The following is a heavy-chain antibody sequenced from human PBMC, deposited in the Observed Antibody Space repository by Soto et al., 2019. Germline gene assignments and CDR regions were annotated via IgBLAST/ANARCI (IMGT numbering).Heavy chain of an antibody. J-gene: IGHJ5*02. CDR3: AKDGSMVRERWFDP. CDR1: GFTFIGYW. V-gene: IGHV3-74*03. CDR2: INNDGIDT. D-gene: IGHD3-10*01. Sequence: EVLLVESGGGVVQPGGSLRLSCAASGFTFIGYWMHWVRQGPGKGLVWVARINNDGIDTTYADSVKGRFTISRDNTENIVYLEMNSLRADDTAVYYCAKDGSMVRERWFDPWGQGTLVTVSS.